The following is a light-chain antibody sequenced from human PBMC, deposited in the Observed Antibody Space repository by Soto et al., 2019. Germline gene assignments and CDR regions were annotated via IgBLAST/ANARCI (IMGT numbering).Light chain of an antibody. J-gene: IGKJ4*01. Sequence: EIVLTQSPVTLSLYPGERATLSCRASQSVSTSLDWYQQKPGQSPRLLIYDAAHRATGIPVRFSGGGSGTDFTLTISSLEPEDSAVYYCQQRSKWPLTFGGGTKVDIK. CDR1: QSVSTS. CDR3: QQRSKWPLT. CDR2: DAA. V-gene: IGKV3-11*01.